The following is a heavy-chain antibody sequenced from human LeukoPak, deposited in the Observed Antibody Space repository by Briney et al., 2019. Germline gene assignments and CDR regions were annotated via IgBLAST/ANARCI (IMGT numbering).Heavy chain of an antibody. CDR1: GFTFSSYA. CDR3: ARGPTYFDFWSHFQH. CDR2: ISYDGSNK. V-gene: IGHV3-30*04. J-gene: IGHJ1*01. Sequence: PGRSLRLSCAASGFTFSSYAMHWVRQAPGKGLGWVALISYDGSNKYYADSVKGRFTISRDNSKTTLYLQMNSLRAEDTAVYYCARGPTYFDFWSHFQHWGQGTLVTVSS. D-gene: IGHD3-3*01.